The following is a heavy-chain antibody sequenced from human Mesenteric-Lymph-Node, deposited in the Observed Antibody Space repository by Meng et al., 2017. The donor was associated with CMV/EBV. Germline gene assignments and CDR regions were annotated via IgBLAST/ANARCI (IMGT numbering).Heavy chain of an antibody. V-gene: IGHV3-21*01. J-gene: IGHJ6*02. Sequence: GGSLRLSCAASGFTFSSYSMNWVRQAPGKGLEWVSSISSSSSYIYYADSVKGRFTISRDNAKNSLYLQMNSLRAEDTAVYYCARDKSRPYPYYYYGMGVWGLGTTVTVSS. CDR3: ARDKSRPYPYYYYGMGV. CDR2: ISSSSSYI. CDR1: GFTFSSYS.